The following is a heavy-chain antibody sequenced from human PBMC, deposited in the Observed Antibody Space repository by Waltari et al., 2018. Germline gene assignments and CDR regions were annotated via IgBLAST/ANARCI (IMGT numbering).Heavy chain of an antibody. V-gene: IGHV4-38-2*01. J-gene: IGHJ3*02. CDR1: GYSISSGYY. Sequence: QVQLQESGPGLVKPSETLSLTCAVSGYSISSGYYWGWIRQPPGKGLEWIGSIYHSGSTYYNPSLKSRVTISVDTSKNQFSLKLSSVTAADTAVYYCARHRGGPRDAFDIWGQGTMVTVSS. CDR2: IYHSGST. CDR3: ARHRGGPRDAFDI.